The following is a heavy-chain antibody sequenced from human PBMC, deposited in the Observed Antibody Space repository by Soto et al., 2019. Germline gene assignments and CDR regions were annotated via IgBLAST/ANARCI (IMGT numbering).Heavy chain of an antibody. CDR2: IYTGGST. Sequence: QVQLQESGPGLVKPSETLSLICSVSGGSINSYYWSWIRQPAGTGLEWIGRIYTGGSTTYNPSHKSRGVMSADTSQNQYSLKLSSVTAADTAVYYGARGYGSGWYYFDYWGQGTLVTVSS. D-gene: IGHD3-22*01. CDR3: ARGYGSGWYYFDY. CDR1: GGSINSYY. V-gene: IGHV4-4*07. J-gene: IGHJ4*02.